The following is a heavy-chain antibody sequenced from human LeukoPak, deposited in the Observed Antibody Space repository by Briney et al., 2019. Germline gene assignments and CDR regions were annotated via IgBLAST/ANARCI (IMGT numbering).Heavy chain of an antibody. V-gene: IGHV1-8*01. D-gene: IGHD3-10*01. CDR3: ATLGVTMVRGVDYGMDV. CDR2: MNPNSGNT. CDR1: GYTFTSYD. J-gene: IGHJ6*02. Sequence: GASVKVSCKASGYTFTSYDINWVRQATGQGLEWMGWMNPNSGNTGYAQKFQGRVTITRNTSISTAYMELSSLRSEDTAVYYCATLGVTMVRGVDYGMDVWGQGTTVTVSS.